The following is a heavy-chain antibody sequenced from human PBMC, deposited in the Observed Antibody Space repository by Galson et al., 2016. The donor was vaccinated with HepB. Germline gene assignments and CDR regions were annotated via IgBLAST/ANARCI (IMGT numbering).Heavy chain of an antibody. D-gene: IGHD1-26*01. CDR1: ALSVSGDY. Sequence: SLRLSCAASALSVSGDYMNWVRQAPGKGLEWVSLIDSGGDTYYADSVKDRFIISRDNSENTLYLQMKSLRVEDTAVYFCARGSDVGSFWGQGTLVTVSS. V-gene: IGHV3-66*01. J-gene: IGHJ4*02. CDR2: IDSGGDT. CDR3: ARGSDVGSF.